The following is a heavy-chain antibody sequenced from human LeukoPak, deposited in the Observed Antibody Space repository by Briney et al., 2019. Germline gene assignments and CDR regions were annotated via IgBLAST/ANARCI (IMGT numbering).Heavy chain of an antibody. V-gene: IGHV1-2*02. Sequence: ASVKVSCKASGGTFSSYVISWVRQAPGQGLEWMGGISPYSGATHYAQIFQGRVTMTRDTSISTAYMEVSSLRSDDSAVYFCARTLTTATWDYWGQGTLVTVSS. CDR1: GGTFSSYV. CDR3: ARTLTTATWDY. J-gene: IGHJ4*02. CDR2: ISPYSGAT. D-gene: IGHD4-17*01.